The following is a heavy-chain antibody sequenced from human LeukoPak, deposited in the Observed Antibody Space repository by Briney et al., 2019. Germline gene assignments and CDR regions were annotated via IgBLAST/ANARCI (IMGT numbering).Heavy chain of an antibody. J-gene: IGHJ3*02. CDR2: INPNSGGT. Sequence: GASVKVSCKASGYTFTGYYMHWVRQAPGQGLEWMGWINPNSGGTNYAQKFQGRVTMTRDTSISTAYMELSRLRSDDTAVYYCARAYSSSWLRFCDAFDIWGQGTMVTVSS. D-gene: IGHD6-13*01. V-gene: IGHV1-2*02. CDR3: ARAYSSSWLRFCDAFDI. CDR1: GYTFTGYY.